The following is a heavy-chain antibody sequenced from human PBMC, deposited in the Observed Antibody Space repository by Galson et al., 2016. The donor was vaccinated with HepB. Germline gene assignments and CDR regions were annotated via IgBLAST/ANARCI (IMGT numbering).Heavy chain of an antibody. Sequence: TLSLTCSVSGGSISGAGYNWNWIRQHPGKGLEWLGYISYSGTTAYSPSLMGRVSISVDTAQNQFSLNLSSVTAADTALYYCARETPRVATPGSPPYSALDVWGQGTAVTVS. CDR1: GGSISGAGYN. D-gene: IGHD5-12*01. CDR3: ARETPRVATPGSPPYSALDV. V-gene: IGHV4-31*03. CDR2: ISYSGTT. J-gene: IGHJ6*02.